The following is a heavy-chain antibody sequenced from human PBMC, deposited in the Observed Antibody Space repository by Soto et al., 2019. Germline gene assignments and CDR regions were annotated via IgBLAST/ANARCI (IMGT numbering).Heavy chain of an antibody. Sequence: QVQLVESGGGVVQPGRSLRLSCAASGFTFSSYAMHWVRQAPGKGLEWVAVISYDGSNKYYADSVKGRFTISRDNSKNTLYLQMNSLRAEDTAVHYCARDQNAFDIWGQGTMVTVSS. CDR3: ARDQNAFDI. CDR2: ISYDGSNK. V-gene: IGHV3-30-3*01. J-gene: IGHJ3*02. CDR1: GFTFSSYA.